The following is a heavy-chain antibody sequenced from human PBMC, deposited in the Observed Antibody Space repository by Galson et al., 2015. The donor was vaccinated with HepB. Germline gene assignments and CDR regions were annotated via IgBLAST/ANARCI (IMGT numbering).Heavy chain of an antibody. V-gene: IGHV3-30*18. CDR3: AKDFWGYCSGGSCYSPDY. D-gene: IGHD2-15*01. J-gene: IGHJ4*02. Sequence: SLRLSCAASGFTFSSYGMHWVRQAPGKGLEWVAVISYDGSNKYYADSVKGRFTISRDNSKNTLYLQMNSLRAEDTAVYYCAKDFWGYCSGGSCYSPDYWGQGTLVTVSS. CDR2: ISYDGSNK. CDR1: GFTFSSYG.